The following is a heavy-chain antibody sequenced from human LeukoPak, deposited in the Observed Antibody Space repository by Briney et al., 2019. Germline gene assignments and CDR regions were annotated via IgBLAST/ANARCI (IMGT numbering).Heavy chain of an antibody. CDR2: IRYDGSNK. CDR1: GFTFSSYG. D-gene: IGHD6-19*01. Sequence: GGSLRLSCAASGFTFSSYGMHWVRQAPGKGLEGVAFIRYDGSNKYYADSVKGRFTIPRDNSKNTLYLQMNSLRAEDTAVYYCAKDGLGGHSSGWYYFDYWGQGTLVTVSS. V-gene: IGHV3-30*02. CDR3: AKDGLGGHSSGWYYFDY. J-gene: IGHJ4*02.